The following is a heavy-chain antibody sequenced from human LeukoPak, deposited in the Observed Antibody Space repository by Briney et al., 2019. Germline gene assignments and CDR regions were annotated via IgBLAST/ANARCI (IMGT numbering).Heavy chain of an antibody. CDR2: ISSSGSTI. D-gene: IGHD4-11*01. Sequence: PGGSLRLSCAASGFTFSDYYMSWIRQAPGKGLEWVSYISSSGSTIYYADSVKGRFTISRDNAKNSLYLQVNSLRAEDTAVYYCARLGRYDYRSFSDYWGQGTLVTVSS. CDR3: ARLGRYDYRSFSDY. V-gene: IGHV3-11*04. CDR1: GFTFSDYY. J-gene: IGHJ4*02.